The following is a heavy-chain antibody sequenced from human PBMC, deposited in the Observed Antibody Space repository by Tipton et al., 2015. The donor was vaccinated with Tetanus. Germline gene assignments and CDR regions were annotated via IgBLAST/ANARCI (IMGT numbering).Heavy chain of an antibody. CDR1: GFSIRDFG. Sequence: SLRLSCAASGFSIRDFGMNWVRQAPGKGLEWVSYISYSSTSKYYADSVKGRFAVSRDNAKNSLYLQMNTLRDDDMAVYYCVSGAALDYWGQGTLMTVAS. D-gene: IGHD6-25*01. J-gene: IGHJ4*02. CDR3: VSGAALDY. V-gene: IGHV3-48*02. CDR2: ISYSSTSK.